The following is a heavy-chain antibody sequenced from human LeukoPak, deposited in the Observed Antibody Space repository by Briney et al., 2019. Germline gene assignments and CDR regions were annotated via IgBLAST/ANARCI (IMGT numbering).Heavy chain of an antibody. Sequence: GESLKISCKGSGYSFTSYWIGWVRQMPGKGLEWMGIIYPGDYDTRYSPSFQGQVTISANKSISTAYLQWSSLKASDTAMDYCARQDLYYYDSSGYPDAFDIWGQGTMVTVSS. J-gene: IGHJ3*02. CDR1: GYSFTSYW. D-gene: IGHD3-22*01. CDR3: ARQDLYYYDSSGYPDAFDI. CDR2: IYPGDYDT. V-gene: IGHV5-51*01.